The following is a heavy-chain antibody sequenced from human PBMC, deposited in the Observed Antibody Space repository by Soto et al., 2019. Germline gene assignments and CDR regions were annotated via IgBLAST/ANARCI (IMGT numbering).Heavy chain of an antibody. Sequence: GGSLRLSCAASGFTVSSNYMSWVRQAPGKGLEWVSVIYSGGSTYYADSVKGRFTISRDNSKNTLYLQMNSLRAEDTAVYYCAREGPQLGIGAFDIWGQGTMVTVSS. CDR2: IYSGGST. CDR3: AREGPQLGIGAFDI. V-gene: IGHV3-66*01. J-gene: IGHJ3*02. CDR1: GFTVSSNY. D-gene: IGHD7-27*01.